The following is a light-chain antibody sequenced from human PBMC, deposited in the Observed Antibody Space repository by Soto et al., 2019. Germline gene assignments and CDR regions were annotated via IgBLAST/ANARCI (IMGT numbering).Light chain of an antibody. V-gene: IGKV1-5*03. J-gene: IGKJ1*01. CDR1: QSISSW. CDR2: KAS. CDR3: QQYNSLWT. Sequence: DIQMTQSPSTLSASVGDRVTITCRASQSISSWLAWYQQKPGKAPKLLIYKASSLESGVPSRFSGSGSGTKFTHTISSLQTDDFATYYCQQYNSLWTFGQGTKVEIK.